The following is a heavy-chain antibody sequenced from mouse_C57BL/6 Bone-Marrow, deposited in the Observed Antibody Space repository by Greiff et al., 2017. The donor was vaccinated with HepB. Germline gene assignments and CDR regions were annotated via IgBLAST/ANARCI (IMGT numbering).Heavy chain of an antibody. Sequence: VQLQQSGPGLVKPSQSLSLTCSVTGYSITSGYYWNWIRQFPGNKLEWMGYISYDGSNNYNPSLKNRISITRDTSKNQFFLKLNSVTTEDTATYYCAREGAAQAPWFAYWGQGTLVTVSA. CDR3: AREGAAQAPWFAY. V-gene: IGHV3-6*01. CDR1: GYSITSGYY. CDR2: ISYDGSN. D-gene: IGHD3-2*02. J-gene: IGHJ3*01.